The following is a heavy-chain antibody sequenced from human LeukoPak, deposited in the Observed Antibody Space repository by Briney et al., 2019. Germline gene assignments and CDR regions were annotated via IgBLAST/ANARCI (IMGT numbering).Heavy chain of an antibody. J-gene: IGHJ4*02. CDR1: GFTFSSYA. V-gene: IGHV3-30-3*01. CDR3: ARVEVDFDWLFDY. D-gene: IGHD3-9*01. Sequence: PGGSLRLSCAASGFTFSSYAMHWVRQAPGKGLEWVAVILYDGSNKYYADSVKGRFTISRDNSKNTLYLQMNSLRAEDTAVYYCARVEVDFDWLFDYWGQGTLVTVSS. CDR2: ILYDGSNK.